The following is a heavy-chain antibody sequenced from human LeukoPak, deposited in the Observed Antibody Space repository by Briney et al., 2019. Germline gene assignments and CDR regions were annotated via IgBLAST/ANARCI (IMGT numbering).Heavy chain of an antibody. CDR1: GFTFSTYN. CDR2: ISYSGTI. V-gene: IGHV3-48*04. D-gene: IGHD1-7*01. CDR3: ASAPNYAYFDS. J-gene: IGHJ4*02. Sequence: GGSLRLSCAASGFTFSTYNMNWVRQAPGKGLEWVSYISYSGTIYYADSVKGRFTISRDNAKNSLFLQMNSLRAEDTAVYYCASAPNYAYFDSWGQGTLVTASS.